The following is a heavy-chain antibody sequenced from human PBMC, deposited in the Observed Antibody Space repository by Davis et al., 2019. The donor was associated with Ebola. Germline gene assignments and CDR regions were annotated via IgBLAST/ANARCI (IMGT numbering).Heavy chain of an antibody. V-gene: IGHV3-23*01. Sequence: GGSLRLPCASFRLPFSNYAMSWVRQAPGTGLEWVSRISGSGGSTYYADSAKCRFTISRDNTKNTLDLQLNSLRAEDTAVYYCATNSVWYYNESHHWFDPWGQGTLVTVSS. CDR2: ISGSGGST. CDR1: RLPFSNYA. CDR3: ATNSVWYYNESHHWFDP. D-gene: IGHD3-22*01. J-gene: IGHJ5*02.